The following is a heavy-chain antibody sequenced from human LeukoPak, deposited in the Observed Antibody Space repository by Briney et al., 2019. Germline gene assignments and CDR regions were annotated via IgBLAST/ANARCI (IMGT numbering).Heavy chain of an antibody. D-gene: IGHD2-15*01. CDR3: ARDADSHGRDY. Sequence: TSETLSLTCTVSGGSISSYYWSWIRQPPGKGLEWIGYIYYSGSTNYNPSLKSRVTISVDTSKNQFSLKLSPVTAADTAVYYCARDADSHGRDYWGQGTLVTVSS. CDR1: GGSISSYY. CDR2: IYYSGST. J-gene: IGHJ4*02. V-gene: IGHV4-59*01.